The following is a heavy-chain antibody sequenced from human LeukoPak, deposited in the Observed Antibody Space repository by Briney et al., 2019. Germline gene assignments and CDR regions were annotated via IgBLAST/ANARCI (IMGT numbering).Heavy chain of an antibody. J-gene: IGHJ4*02. V-gene: IGHV4-59*01. D-gene: IGHD5-18*01. CDR1: GGSITSYY. CDR2: IYYSGST. CDR3: ARFDTAMVTH. Sequence: SETLSLTCTVSGGSITSYYWSWIRQPPGKGLEWIGYIYYSGSTNYNPSLKSRVTISVDTSKNQFSLKLSSVTAADTAVYYCARFDTAMVTHWGQGTLVTVSS.